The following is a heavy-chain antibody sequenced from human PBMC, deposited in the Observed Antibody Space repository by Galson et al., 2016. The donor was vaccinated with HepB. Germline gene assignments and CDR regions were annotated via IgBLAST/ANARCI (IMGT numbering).Heavy chain of an antibody. V-gene: IGHV3-48*01. CDR3: VRDHFYAFDV. CDR2: IDRGGSNI. Sequence: SLRLSCAASGFTLSLYSMNWVRQAPGKGLEWISYIDRGGSNIKYADSVKGRFTISRDDAKDSLYLQMNSLRVGNTAVYYCVRDHFYAFDVWGQGTVVTVSS. J-gene: IGHJ3*01. CDR1: GFTLSLYS.